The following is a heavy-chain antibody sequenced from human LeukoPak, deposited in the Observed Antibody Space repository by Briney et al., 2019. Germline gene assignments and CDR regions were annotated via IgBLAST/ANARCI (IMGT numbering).Heavy chain of an antibody. CDR2: IKSKIDGGTT. J-gene: IGHJ4*02. CDR1: GLTFSNAW. D-gene: IGHD1-1*01. CDR3: TTFWRPATGEYYFDY. V-gene: IGHV3-15*01. Sequence: PGGSLRLSCVASGLTFSNAWMSWVRQAPGKGLEWVGLIKSKIDGGTTDYAAPVKGRFTVSRDDSKNTLYLQMNSLKIEDRAVYYCTTFWRPATGEYYFDYWGQGTLVTVSS.